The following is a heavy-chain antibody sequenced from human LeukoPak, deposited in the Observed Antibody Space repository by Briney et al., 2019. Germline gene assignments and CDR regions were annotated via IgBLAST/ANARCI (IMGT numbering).Heavy chain of an antibody. J-gene: IGHJ4*02. CDR3: ARERGLLWFGELLRYFDY. Sequence: PSETLSPTCTVSGGSISSSSYYWGWIRQPPGKGLEWIGSIYYSGSTYYNPSLKSRVTISVDTSKNQFSLKLSSVTAADTAVYYCARERGLLWFGELLRYFDYWGQGTLVTVSS. CDR1: GGSISSSSYY. CDR2: IYYSGST. D-gene: IGHD3-10*01. V-gene: IGHV4-39*07.